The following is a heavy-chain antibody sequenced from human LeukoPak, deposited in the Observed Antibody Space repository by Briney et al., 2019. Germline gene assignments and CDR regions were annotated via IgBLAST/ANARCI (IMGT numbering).Heavy chain of an antibody. CDR1: GYTFTSYA. CDR2: INTNTGNP. Sequence: ASVKVSCKASGYTFTSYAMNWVRQAPGQGLEWMGWINTNTGNPTYAQGFTGRFVFSLDTSVSTAYLQIGSLKAEDTAVYYCARASHYYDSSGSWFDPWGQGTLVTVSS. CDR3: ARASHYYDSSGSWFDP. V-gene: IGHV7-4-1*01. J-gene: IGHJ5*02. D-gene: IGHD3-22*01.